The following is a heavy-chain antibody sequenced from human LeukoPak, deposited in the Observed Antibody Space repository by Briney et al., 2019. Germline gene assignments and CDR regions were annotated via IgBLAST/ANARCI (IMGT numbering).Heavy chain of an antibody. CDR2: IYYSGST. V-gene: IGHV4-59*01. CDR3: ARCPIYCSGGSCYSNYYGMDV. D-gene: IGHD2-15*01. Sequence: KPSETLSLTCTVSGGSISSYYWSWIRQPPGKGLEWIGYIYYSGSTNYNPSLKSRVTISVDPSKNQFSLKLSSVTAADTAAYYCARCPIYCSGGSCYSNYYGMDVWGKGTTVTVSS. CDR1: GGSISSYY. J-gene: IGHJ6*04.